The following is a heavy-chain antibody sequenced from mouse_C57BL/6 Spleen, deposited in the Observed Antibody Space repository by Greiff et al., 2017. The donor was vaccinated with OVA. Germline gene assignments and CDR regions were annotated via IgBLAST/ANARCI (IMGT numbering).Heavy chain of an antibody. Sequence: VQLQQSGPGLVKPSQSLSLTCSVTGYSITSGYYWNWIRQFPGNKLEWMGYISYDGSNNYNPSLKNRISITRDTSKNQFFLKLNSVTTEDTATYYCARGGGSSPFDYWGQGTTLTVSS. CDR1: GYSITSGYY. J-gene: IGHJ2*01. V-gene: IGHV3-6*01. D-gene: IGHD1-1*01. CDR2: ISYDGSN. CDR3: ARGGGSSPFDY.